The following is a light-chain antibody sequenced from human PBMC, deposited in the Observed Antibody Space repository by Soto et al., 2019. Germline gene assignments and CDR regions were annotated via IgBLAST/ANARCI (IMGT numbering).Light chain of an antibody. V-gene: IGLV2-14*01. CDR1: SSDVGGYNY. CDR2: EVS. Sequence: QSALTQPASVSGAPGQSITISCTGTSSDVGGYNYVSWYQQHPGKAPKLMIYEVSDRPSGVYNRFSGPKSGNTASLTISGLQAEDEADYYCSSYTSSSTFSYVFGTGTKLTVL. CDR3: SSYTSSSTFSYV. J-gene: IGLJ1*01.